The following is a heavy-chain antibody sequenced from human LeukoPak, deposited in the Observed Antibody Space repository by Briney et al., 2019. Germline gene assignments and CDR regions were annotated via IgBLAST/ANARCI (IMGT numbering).Heavy chain of an antibody. Sequence: GESLQISCQGSGSRFTSYWIGWVRQMTGKGLEWMGIIYPGESNTRYRPSFQGQVTISADKSINTTYLQWSSLKASDTAMYYCARRNIEVAGNSFDYWGQGTLVTVSS. D-gene: IGHD6-19*01. CDR1: GSRFTSYW. CDR2: IYPGESNT. CDR3: ARRNIEVAGNSFDY. V-gene: IGHV5-51*01. J-gene: IGHJ4*02.